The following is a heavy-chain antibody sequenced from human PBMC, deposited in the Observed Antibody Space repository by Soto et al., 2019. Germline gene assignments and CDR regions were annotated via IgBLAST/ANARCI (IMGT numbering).Heavy chain of an antibody. D-gene: IGHD6-19*01. V-gene: IGHV3-48*02. J-gene: IGHJ5*02. CDR2: IGPSHNDI. Sequence: GGSLRLSCAASGFTVSSNYMSWVRQAPGKGPEWISYIGPSHNDIGYAASVKGRFTISRDNAKDSLYLQMNSLRDDDTAVYYCARPSSGWENWFDPWGQGTLVTV. CDR3: ARPSSGWENWFDP. CDR1: GFTVSSNY.